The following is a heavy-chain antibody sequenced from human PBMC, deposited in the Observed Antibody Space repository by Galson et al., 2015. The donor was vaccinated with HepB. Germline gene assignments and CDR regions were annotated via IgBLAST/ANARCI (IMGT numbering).Heavy chain of an antibody. D-gene: IGHD6-25*01. Sequence: SLRLSCAASGFTFSNFWMTWVRQAPGKGLEWVANIKQDGNEKYYVDSAKGRFTISRDNAKSSLYLQMNSLRAEDTAVYYCARQRLESLDVWGQGTTVSVSS. CDR3: ARQRLESLDV. CDR1: GFTFSNFW. V-gene: IGHV3-7*05. J-gene: IGHJ6*02. CDR2: IKQDGNEK.